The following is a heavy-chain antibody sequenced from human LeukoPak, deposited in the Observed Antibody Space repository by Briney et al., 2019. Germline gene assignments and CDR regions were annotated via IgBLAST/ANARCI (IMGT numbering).Heavy chain of an antibody. CDR2: INPNSGGT. D-gene: IGHD5-24*01. CDR3: AGEDGYNYAY. V-gene: IGHV1-2*02. CDR1: GYTFTDYS. J-gene: IGHJ4*02. Sequence: ASVKVSCKASGYTFTDYSMHWVRQAPGQGLEWMGWINPNSGGTNYAQKFQGRITVTRDTSISTAYMELSRLRSDDTAVYYCAGEDGYNYAYWGQGTLVTVSS.